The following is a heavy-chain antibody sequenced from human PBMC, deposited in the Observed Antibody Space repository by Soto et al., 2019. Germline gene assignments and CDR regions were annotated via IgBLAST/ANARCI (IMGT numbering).Heavy chain of an antibody. Sequence: QVQLVESGGGLAKPGGSLRLSCAASGFTFSDYYMTWIRQAPGKGLEWVSYIRGSGGTIYYADSGKGRFTISRDNAKNSVYLRMNSPRPEATAVYYCARANGKYAARRFDYWGQGTPVIVSS. CDR1: GFTFSDYY. V-gene: IGHV3-11*01. CDR2: IRGSGGTI. D-gene: IGHD2-8*01. CDR3: ARANGKYAARRFDY. J-gene: IGHJ4*02.